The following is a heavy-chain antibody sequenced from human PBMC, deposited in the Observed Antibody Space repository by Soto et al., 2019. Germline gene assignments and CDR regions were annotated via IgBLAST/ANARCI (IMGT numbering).Heavy chain of an antibody. CDR2: IYTSGST. CDR1: GGSISSYY. D-gene: IGHD6-13*01. V-gene: IGHV4-4*07. CDR3: ARETIAEAGSYYYGMDV. Sequence: SETLSLTCTVSGGSISSYYWSWIRQPAGKGLEWIGRIYTSGSTNYNPSLKSRVTMSVDTSKNQFSLKLSSVTAADTAVYYCARETIAEAGSYYYGMDVWGQGTTVTVSS. J-gene: IGHJ6*02.